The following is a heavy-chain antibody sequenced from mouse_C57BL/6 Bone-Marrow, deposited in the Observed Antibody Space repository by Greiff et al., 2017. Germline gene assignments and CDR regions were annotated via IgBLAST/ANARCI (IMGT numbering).Heavy chain of an antibody. D-gene: IGHD2-10*01. Sequence: QVQLQQSGAELVRPGTSVKMSCKASGYTFTNYWIGWAKQRPGHGLEWIGDIYPGGGYTNYNEKFKGTATLTADKSSSSAYMQFSSLTSADSAIYYCSTYYGNSYFDYWGQGTTLTVSS. CDR1: GYTFTNYW. CDR2: IYPGGGYT. V-gene: IGHV1-63*01. J-gene: IGHJ2*01. CDR3: STYYGNSYFDY.